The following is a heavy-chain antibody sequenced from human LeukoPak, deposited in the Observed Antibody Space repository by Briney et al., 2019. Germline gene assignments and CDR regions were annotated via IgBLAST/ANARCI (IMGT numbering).Heavy chain of an antibody. CDR3: ARGENTGAFDI. V-gene: IGHV3-53*01. CDR1: GFTVSSNY. Sequence: PGRSLRLSCAASGFTVSSNYMSWVRQPPGKGLEWVSVIYSGGSTYYADSVKGRFTISRDNSKNTLYLQMNSLRAEDTAVYYCARGENTGAFDIWGQGTMVTVSS. D-gene: IGHD1-14*01. CDR2: IYSGGST. J-gene: IGHJ3*02.